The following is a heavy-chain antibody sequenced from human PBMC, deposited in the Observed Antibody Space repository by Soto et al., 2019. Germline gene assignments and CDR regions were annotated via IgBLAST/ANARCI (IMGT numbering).Heavy chain of an antibody. Sequence: LRLSCAASGFTFSSYEMNWVRQAPGRGLEWVSYISSSGSTIYYADSVKGRFTISRDNAKNSLYLQMNSLRAEDTAVYYCARDIVLMVYARYYYGMDVWGQGTTVTVSS. V-gene: IGHV3-48*03. CDR1: GFTFSSYE. D-gene: IGHD2-8*01. CDR3: ARDIVLMVYARYYYGMDV. J-gene: IGHJ6*02. CDR2: ISSSGSTI.